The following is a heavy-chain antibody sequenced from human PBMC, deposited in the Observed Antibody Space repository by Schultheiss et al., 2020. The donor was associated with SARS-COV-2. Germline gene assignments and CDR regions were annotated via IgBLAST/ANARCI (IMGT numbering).Heavy chain of an antibody. D-gene: IGHD2-15*01. Sequence: GGSLRLSCAASGFTFDDYAMHWVRQAPGKGLEWVSGISWNSGSIGYADSVKGRFTISRDNAKNSLYLQMNSLRAEDTALYYCAKDLSPRYSIVPTKHAAAFDIWGQGTMVTVSS. V-gene: IGHV3-9*01. CDR2: ISWNSGSI. CDR1: GFTFDDYA. CDR3: AKDLSPRYSIVPTKHAAAFDI. J-gene: IGHJ3*02.